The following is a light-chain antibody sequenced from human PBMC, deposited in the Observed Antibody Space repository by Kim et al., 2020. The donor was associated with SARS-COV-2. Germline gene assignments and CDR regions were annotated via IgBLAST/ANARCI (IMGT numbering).Light chain of an antibody. CDR2: EDF. J-gene: IGLJ3*02. CDR1: SGSIVDSF. Sequence: GKPVIISCTRSSGSIVDSFVQWYRQRPGSAPTTVIYEDFQRPSGVPDRFSGSIDKSSNSASLTISGLTTEDEAVYYCQAHDNDIVVFGGGTQLTVL. V-gene: IGLV6-57*03. CDR3: QAHDNDIVV.